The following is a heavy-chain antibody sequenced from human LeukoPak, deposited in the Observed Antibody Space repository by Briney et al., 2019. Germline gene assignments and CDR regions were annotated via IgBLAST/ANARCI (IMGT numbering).Heavy chain of an antibody. Sequence: SETLSLTCIVSGGSISSYYWSWIRQPAGKGLEWIGRIYTSGSTNYNPSLKSRVTMSVDTSKNQFSLKLSSVTAADTAVYYCARDSPLWFGELTFDYWGQGTLVTVSS. D-gene: IGHD3-10*01. CDR2: IYTSGST. V-gene: IGHV4-4*07. CDR3: ARDSPLWFGELTFDY. J-gene: IGHJ4*02. CDR1: GGSISSYY.